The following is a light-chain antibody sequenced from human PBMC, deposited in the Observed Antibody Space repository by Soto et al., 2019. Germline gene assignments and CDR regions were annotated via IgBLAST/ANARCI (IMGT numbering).Light chain of an antibody. CDR3: QQYHRYST. J-gene: IGKJ1*01. CDR2: DVS. Sequence: DIVMTQSPDSLAVSLGERATINCKSSQSVVYSFNKKNYLAWYQQKPGKAPKLLIYDVSTLHSGVPSRFSGSASGTEFTLTISNLESDDFATYYCQQYHRYSTFGQGTKVDIK. CDR1: QSVVYSFNKKNY. V-gene: IGKV4-1*01.